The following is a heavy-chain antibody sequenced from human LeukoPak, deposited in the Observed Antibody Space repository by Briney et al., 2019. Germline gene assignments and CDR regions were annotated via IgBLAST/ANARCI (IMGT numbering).Heavy chain of an antibody. D-gene: IGHD6-13*01. V-gene: IGHV4-39*01. CDR2: IYYSGST. CDR1: GGSISSSSYY. Sequence: ETPCLTCTVSGGSISSSSYYWGWIRQPPGKGLEWIGSIYYSGSTYYNPSLKTRVTLSVDTSKNQFSLKLSSVTAADTAVYYCARTRIAAAGTLKYYFDYWGQGTLASVSS. CDR3: ARTRIAAAGTLKYYFDY. J-gene: IGHJ4*02.